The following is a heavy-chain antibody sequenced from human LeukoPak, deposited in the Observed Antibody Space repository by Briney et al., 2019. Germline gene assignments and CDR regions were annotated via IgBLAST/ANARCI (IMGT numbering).Heavy chain of an antibody. CDR1: GFTVSSNY. Sequence: GGSLRLSCAASGFTVSSNYMSWVRQAPGKGLEWVSVIYSGGSTYYADSVKGRFTISRDNSKNTLYLQMNSLRAEDTVVYYCASGLGYCSSTSCYGYNSGAFDIWGQGTMVTVSS. J-gene: IGHJ3*02. CDR3: ASGLGYCSSTSCYGYNSGAFDI. V-gene: IGHV3-53*01. CDR2: IYSGGST. D-gene: IGHD2-2*01.